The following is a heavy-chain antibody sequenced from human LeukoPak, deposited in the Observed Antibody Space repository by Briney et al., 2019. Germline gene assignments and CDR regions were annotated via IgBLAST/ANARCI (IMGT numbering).Heavy chain of an antibody. CDR3: VREKSYYYDSSGSYDAFDI. D-gene: IGHD3-22*01. Sequence: GGSLRLSCAASGFTFSSYAMHWVRQAPGKGLEWVAVISYDGSNKYYADSVKGRFTISRDNSKNTLYLQMNSLRAEDTAVYYCVREKSYYYDSSGSYDAFDIWGQGTMVTVSS. CDR2: ISYDGSNK. J-gene: IGHJ3*02. V-gene: IGHV3-30*04. CDR1: GFTFSSYA.